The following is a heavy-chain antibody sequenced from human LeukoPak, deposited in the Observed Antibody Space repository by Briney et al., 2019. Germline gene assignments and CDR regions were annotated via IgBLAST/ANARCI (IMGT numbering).Heavy chain of an antibody. Sequence: GGSLRLSCAASGFTVSSNYMSWVRQAPGKGLEWVSVIYSGGSTYYADSVKGRFTISRDNSKNTLYLQLNSLRAEDTAVYYCARGLPYNDAFDIWGQGTMVTVSS. CDR1: GFTVSSNY. D-gene: IGHD1-1*01. CDR2: IYSGGST. CDR3: ARGLPYNDAFDI. V-gene: IGHV3-66*01. J-gene: IGHJ3*02.